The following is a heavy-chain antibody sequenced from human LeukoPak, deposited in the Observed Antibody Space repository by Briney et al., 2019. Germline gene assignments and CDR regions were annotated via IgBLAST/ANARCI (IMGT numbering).Heavy chain of an antibody. CDR1: GFMFSNFA. CDR2: IYYSGGNT. V-gene: IGHV3-23*01. D-gene: IGHD2-2*01. CDR3: AKDQGQAVVPRRFDY. Sequence: GGSLRLSCAASGFMFSNFAMSWVRQAPGKGLEWVSTIYYSGGNTYSADSVKGRFTISRDNAKNTLYLQMNSLRAEDTAVYYCAKDQGQAVVPRRFDYWGQGTLVTVSS. J-gene: IGHJ4*02.